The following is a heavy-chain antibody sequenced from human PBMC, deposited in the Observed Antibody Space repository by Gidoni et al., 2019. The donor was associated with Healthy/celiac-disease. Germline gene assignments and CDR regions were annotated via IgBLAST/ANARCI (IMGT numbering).Heavy chain of an antibody. V-gene: IGHV3-9*01. Sequence: EVQLVASGGGLVQPGRSLRLSCAASGFTFDDYAMHWVRQAPGKGLEWVSGISWNSGSIGYADSVKGRFTISRDNAKNSLYLQMNSLRAEDTALYYCAKDMRGNVGNDAFDIWGQGTMVTVSS. CDR2: ISWNSGSI. CDR3: AKDMRGNVGNDAFDI. J-gene: IGHJ3*02. CDR1: GFTFDDYA. D-gene: IGHD3-10*01.